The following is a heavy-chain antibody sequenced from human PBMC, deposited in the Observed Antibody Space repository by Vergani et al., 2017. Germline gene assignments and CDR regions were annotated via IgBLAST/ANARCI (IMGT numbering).Heavy chain of an antibody. V-gene: IGHV3-9*01. Sequence: EVQLVESGGGVVRPGGSLRLSCAASGFTFDDYAMHWVRQAPGKGLEWVSGINWNSDSIAYADSVKGRFTISRDNAKNSLYLQMNSLRAEDTALYYCVKDIAASGKYWYFDLWGGASLVAVCS. J-gene: IGHJ2*01. CDR1: GFTFDDYA. CDR3: VKDIAASGKYWYFDL. CDR2: INWNSDSI. D-gene: IGHD6-13*01.